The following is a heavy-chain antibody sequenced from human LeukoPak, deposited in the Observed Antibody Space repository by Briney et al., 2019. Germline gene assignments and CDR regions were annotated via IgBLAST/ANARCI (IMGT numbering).Heavy chain of an antibody. CDR2: INPNSGGT. J-gene: IGHJ4*02. V-gene: IGHV1-2*02. CDR3: ARRGSGSYYIDY. D-gene: IGHD3-10*01. Sequence: GASVKVSCKASGYTFTGYYMHWVRQAPGQGLEWMGWINPNSGGTNYAQKFQGRVTMTRDTSISTAYMELSRPRSDDTAVYNCARRGSGSYYIDYWGQGTLVTVSS. CDR1: GYTFTGYY.